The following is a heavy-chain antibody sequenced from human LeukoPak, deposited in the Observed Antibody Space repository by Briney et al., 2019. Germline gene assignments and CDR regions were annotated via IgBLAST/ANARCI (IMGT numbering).Heavy chain of an antibody. CDR3: AREVLGGGYDEPLDY. V-gene: IGHV1-18*01. D-gene: IGHD5-12*01. J-gene: IGHJ4*02. CDR1: GYTFTSYG. Sequence: VASVKVSCKASGYTFTSYGISWVRQAPGQGLEWMGWISAYNGNTNYAQKLQGRVTITADKSTSTAYMELSRLRSEDTAVYYCAREVLGGGYDEPLDYWGQGTLVTVSS. CDR2: ISAYNGNT.